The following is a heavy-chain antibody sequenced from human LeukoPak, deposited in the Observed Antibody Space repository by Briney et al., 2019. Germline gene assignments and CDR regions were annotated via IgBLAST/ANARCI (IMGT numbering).Heavy chain of an antibody. CDR1: GFTFSSYG. J-gene: IGHJ6*02. D-gene: IGHD1-14*01. CDR3: ARGPLNHRYYYGMDV. Sequence: GGSLRLSYAASGFTFSSYGMHWVRQTPGKGLEWVAVISYDGSNKYYADSVKGRFTISRDNSKNTLYLQMNSLRAEHIAVYYCARGPLNHRYYYGMDVWGQGTTVTVSS. CDR2: ISYDGSNK. V-gene: IGHV3-30*03.